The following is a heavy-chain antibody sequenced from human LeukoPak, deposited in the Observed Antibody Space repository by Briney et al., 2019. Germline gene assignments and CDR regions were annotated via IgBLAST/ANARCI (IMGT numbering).Heavy chain of an antibody. J-gene: IGHJ6*03. D-gene: IGHD6-25*01. Sequence: GGSLRLSCAASGFTFSSYSMNWVRQAPGKGLEWVSNIGTSSTTIYYADSVKGRFTISRDNAKNSLYLQMNSLRADDTAVYYCARFAAGGSYYYYMDVWGKGTTVTVSS. CDR2: IGTSSTTI. V-gene: IGHV3-48*01. CDR3: ARFAAGGSYYYYMDV. CDR1: GFTFSSYS.